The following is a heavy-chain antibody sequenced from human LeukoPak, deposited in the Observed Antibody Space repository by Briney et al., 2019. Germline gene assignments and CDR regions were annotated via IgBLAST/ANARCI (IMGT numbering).Heavy chain of an antibody. CDR3: ARGHRLIAVAVY. CDR2: ISGYNGNT. Sequence: ASVKVSCKASGYTFTNYAISWVRQASGQGLEWMGWISGYNGNTNYAQKLQGRVTMTTDTSTSTAYMELRSLRSDDTAVYYCARGHRLIAVAVYWGQGTLVTVSS. V-gene: IGHV1-18*01. CDR1: GYTFTNYA. J-gene: IGHJ4*02. D-gene: IGHD6-19*01.